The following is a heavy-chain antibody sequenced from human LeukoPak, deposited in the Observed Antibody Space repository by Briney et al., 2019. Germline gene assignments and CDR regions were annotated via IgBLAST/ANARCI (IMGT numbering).Heavy chain of an antibody. V-gene: IGHV4-59*01. CDR2: IYYSGST. J-gene: IGHJ4*02. D-gene: IGHD6-13*01. Sequence: SEALSLTCTVSGGSISSYYWSWIRQPPGKGLEWIGYIYYSGSTNYNPSLKSRVTISVDTSKNQFSLKLSSVTAADTAVYYCARVDGSSSWPTDYWGQGTLVTVSS. CDR3: ARVDGSSSWPTDY. CDR1: GGSISSYY.